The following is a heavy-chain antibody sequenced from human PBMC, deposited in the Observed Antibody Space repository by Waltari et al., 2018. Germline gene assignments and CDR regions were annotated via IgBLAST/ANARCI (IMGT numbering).Heavy chain of an antibody. CDR3: ATYIGASLGTAAFDV. CDR1: VVSITTNRHY. D-gene: IGHD5-12*01. CDR2: ISYNGAT. V-gene: IGHV4-39*01. Sequence: QLQLQESGPGLVKPSETLSLTCGVSVVSITTNRHYGGWIRQPPGQGLEWIGTISYNGATYSSPSLRSRVTIFRDTSKNQLSLKLGSVTAADTAFYYCATYIGASLGTAAFDVWGQGTMVTVSS. J-gene: IGHJ3*01.